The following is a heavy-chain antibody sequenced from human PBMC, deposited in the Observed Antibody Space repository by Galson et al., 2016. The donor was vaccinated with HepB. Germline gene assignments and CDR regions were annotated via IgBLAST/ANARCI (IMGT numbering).Heavy chain of an antibody. J-gene: IGHJ6*02. D-gene: IGHD3-16*02. CDR1: GFPFSTYS. CDR2: ISSSTSYI. Sequence: SLRLSCAASGFPFSTYSMIWVRQAPGKGLEWVSSISSSTSYIYSADSVKGRFTISRDNAKNSLYLQMNSLRVEDTAVYYCASHGESGRLIGTYYYGMDVWGQGTTLIVSS. V-gene: IGHV3-21*04. CDR3: ASHGESGRLIGTYYYGMDV.